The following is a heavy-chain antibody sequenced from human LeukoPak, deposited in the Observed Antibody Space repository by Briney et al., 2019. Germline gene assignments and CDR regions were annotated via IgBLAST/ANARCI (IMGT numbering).Heavy chain of an antibody. CDR1: GFTFSSYG. D-gene: IGHD3-22*01. J-gene: IGHJ6*02. CDR2: ISYDGSNK. Sequence: PGRSLRLSCAASGFTFSSYGMHWVRQAPGKGLEWVALISYDGSNKYYADSVKGRFTISRDNSKNTLYLQMNSLRAEDTAAYYCAKDLQQVATMISYYYYGMDVWGQGTTVTVSS. CDR3: AKDLQQVATMISYYYYGMDV. V-gene: IGHV3-30*18.